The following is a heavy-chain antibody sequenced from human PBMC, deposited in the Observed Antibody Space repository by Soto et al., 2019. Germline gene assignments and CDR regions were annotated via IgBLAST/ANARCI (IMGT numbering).Heavy chain of an antibody. V-gene: IGHV5-51*01. Sequence: GESLKISCKGSGYSFTSYWIGWVRQMPGKGLEWMGIIYPGDSDTRYSPSFQGQVTISADKSISTAYLQWSSLKASDTAMYYCARQVTMVRGVIINGYYYYGMDVCGQGTTVTVSS. CDR1: GYSFTSYW. D-gene: IGHD3-10*01. CDR3: ARQVTMVRGVIINGYYYYGMDV. J-gene: IGHJ6*02. CDR2: IYPGDSDT.